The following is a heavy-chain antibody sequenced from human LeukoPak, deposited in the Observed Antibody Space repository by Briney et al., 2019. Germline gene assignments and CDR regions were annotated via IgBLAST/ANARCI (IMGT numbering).Heavy chain of an antibody. CDR1: GFSIGSYW. D-gene: IGHD6-13*01. V-gene: IGHV3-7*03. J-gene: IGHJ4*02. CDR2: IKQDGSEK. Sequence: PGGSLRLSCAASGFSIGSYWMSWVRQAPGKGLEWVANIKQDGSEKYYVDSVKGRFTISRDNAKNSLYLQMNSLKAEDTAVYYCARAVAAAGSYWGQGTLVTVSS. CDR3: ARAVAAAGSY.